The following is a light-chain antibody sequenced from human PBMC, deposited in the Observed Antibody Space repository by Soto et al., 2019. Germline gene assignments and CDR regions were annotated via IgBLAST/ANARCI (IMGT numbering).Light chain of an antibody. CDR1: RSNIGSNA. J-gene: IGLJ1*01. CDR3: SSYTNINTRACV. CDR2: TDS. V-gene: IGLV1-44*01. Sequence: QSVLTQPPSVSGTPGQRVTISCSGSRSNIGSNAVNWYQQFPGAAPKLLIYTDSQRPSGVPDRISGAKSATSASLAISGLQAEDEAEYYCSSYTNINTRACVFGTGTKVTVL.